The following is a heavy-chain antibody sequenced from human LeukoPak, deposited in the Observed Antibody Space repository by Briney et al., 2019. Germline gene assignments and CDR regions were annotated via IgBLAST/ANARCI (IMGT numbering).Heavy chain of an antibody. CDR1: GFPFSSYE. V-gene: IGHV3-48*03. Sequence: GGSLRLSCAASGFPFSSYEMNWVRQAPGKGLEWVSYISSSGSTIYYADSVKGRFTISRDNAKNSLYLQMNSLRAEDTAVYYWARPISSSPFPYYYYGMDVWGKGTTVTVS. D-gene: IGHD6-13*01. CDR3: ARPISSSPFPYYYYGMDV. CDR2: ISSSGSTI. J-gene: IGHJ6*04.